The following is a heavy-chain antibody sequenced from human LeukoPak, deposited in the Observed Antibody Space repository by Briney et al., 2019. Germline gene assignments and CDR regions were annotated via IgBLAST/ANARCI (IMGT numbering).Heavy chain of an antibody. CDR1: GYSISSGYY. D-gene: IGHD1-1*01. V-gene: IGHV4-38-2*02. Sequence: PSETLSLTCTVSGYSISSGYYWGWIRQPPGKGLEWIGSIYHSGSTYYNPSLKSRVTISVDTSKNQFSLKLSSVTAADTAVYYCARDLRWGQLERGPRSWWFDPWGQGTLVTVSS. J-gene: IGHJ5*02. CDR3: ARDLRWGQLERGPRSWWFDP. CDR2: IYHSGST.